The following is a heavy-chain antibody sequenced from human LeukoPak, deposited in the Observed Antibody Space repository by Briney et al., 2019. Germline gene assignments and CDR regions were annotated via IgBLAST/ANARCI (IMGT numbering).Heavy chain of an antibody. J-gene: IGHJ4*02. CDR1: GFSLSTSGMC. CDR3: ARKGSAWNYFDY. D-gene: IGHD6-19*01. V-gene: IGHV2-70*11. CDR2: IDWDGDK. Sequence: SGPALVKPTQTLTPTCTFSGFSLSTSGMCVSWIRQPPGKALEWLARIDWDGDKWYSTSLKTRLTISKDTSKNQVVLTMTNMDPVDTATYYCARKGSAWNYFDYWGQGALVTVSS.